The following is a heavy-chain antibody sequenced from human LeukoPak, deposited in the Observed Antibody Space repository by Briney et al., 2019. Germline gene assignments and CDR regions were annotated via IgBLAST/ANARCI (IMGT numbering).Heavy chain of an antibody. D-gene: IGHD2-21*02. J-gene: IGHJ4*02. CDR2: ISYDGSNK. V-gene: IGHV3-30*18. Sequence: GASLRLSCAASGFTFSSYAMSWVRQAPGKGLEWVAVISYDGSNKYYADSVKGRFTISRDNSKNTLYLQMNSLRAEDTAVYYCAKEAAYCTGDCYSGSDYWGQGTLVTVSS. CDR3: AKEAAYCTGDCYSGSDY. CDR1: GFTFSSYA.